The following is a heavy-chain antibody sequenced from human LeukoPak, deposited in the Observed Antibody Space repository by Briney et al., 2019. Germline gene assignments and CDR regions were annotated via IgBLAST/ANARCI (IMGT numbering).Heavy chain of an antibody. J-gene: IGHJ4*02. CDR1: GGSISSHY. D-gene: IGHD1-1*01. CDR3: ARLDEGFDY. V-gene: IGHV4-59*11. Sequence: SGTLSLTCTVSGGSISSHYWSWIRQPPGRGLEWIGYISYSGSTNYNPSLKSRVTISVDTSNNQFSLRLTSVTAADTAVYYCARLDEGFDYWGQGTLVTVSS. CDR2: ISYSGST.